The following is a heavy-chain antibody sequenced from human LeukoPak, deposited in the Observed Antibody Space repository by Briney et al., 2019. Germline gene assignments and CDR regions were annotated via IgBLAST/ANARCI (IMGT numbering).Heavy chain of an antibody. Sequence: ASVKVSCKASGYTFTGYYMHWVRQAPGQGLEWMGWINPNSGGTNYAQKFQGRVTMTRDTSISTAYMELSRLRSDDTAVYYCARWLYCGGDCSNGYYYYYMDVWGKGTTVTVSS. CDR1: GYTFTGYY. J-gene: IGHJ6*03. V-gene: IGHV1-2*02. D-gene: IGHD2-21*02. CDR3: ARWLYCGGDCSNGYYYYYMDV. CDR2: INPNSGGT.